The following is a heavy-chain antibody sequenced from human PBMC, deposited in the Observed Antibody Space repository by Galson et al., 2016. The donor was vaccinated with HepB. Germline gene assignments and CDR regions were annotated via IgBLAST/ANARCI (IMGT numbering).Heavy chain of an antibody. V-gene: IGHV4-4*02. CDR3: ASYRYQVHWYFYL. CDR1: GGSISTDDW. J-gene: IGHJ2*01. CDR2: VFQSGST. D-gene: IGHD5-18*01. Sequence: SETLSLTCAVSGGSISTDDWWTWVRLPPGKGLEWIGEVFQSGSTNYNPSLKSRVTISLDKSMNLFSLTLTSVTAADPAVYYCASYRYQVHWYFYLWGRGTPVTVSS.